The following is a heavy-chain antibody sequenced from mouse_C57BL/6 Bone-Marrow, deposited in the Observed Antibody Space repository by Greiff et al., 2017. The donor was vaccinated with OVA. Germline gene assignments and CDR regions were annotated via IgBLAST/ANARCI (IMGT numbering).Heavy chain of an antibody. J-gene: IGHJ2*01. Sequence: EVKLVESGAELVKPGASVKLSCTASGLNIKDYYMHWVKQRTEQGLEWIGRIDPEDGETKYAPKFQGKATITADTSSNTAYLQLSSLTSEDTAVYYCARGYYGSSSYFDYWGQGTTLTVSS. CDR2: IDPEDGET. V-gene: IGHV14-2*01. CDR3: ARGYYGSSSYFDY. D-gene: IGHD1-1*01. CDR1: GLNIKDYY.